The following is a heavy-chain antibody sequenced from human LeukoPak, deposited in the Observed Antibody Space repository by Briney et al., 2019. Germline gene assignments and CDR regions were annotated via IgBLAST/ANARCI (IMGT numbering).Heavy chain of an antibody. CDR2: IYYSGST. CDR1: GGSISSSSYY. J-gene: IGHJ4*02. D-gene: IGHD6-13*01. V-gene: IGHV4-39*07. Sequence: KSSETLSLTCTVSGGSISSSSYYWGWIRQPPGKGLEWIGSIYYSGSTYYNPSLKSRVTISVDTSKNQFSLKLSSVTAADTAVYYCARDRGQQLIFRTSKGVYFDYWGQGTLVTVSS. CDR3: ARDRGQQLIFRTSKGVYFDY.